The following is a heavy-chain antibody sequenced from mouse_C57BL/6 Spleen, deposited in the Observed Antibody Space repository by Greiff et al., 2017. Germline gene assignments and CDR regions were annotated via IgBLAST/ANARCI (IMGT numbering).Heavy chain of an antibody. CDR2: ISSGSSTI. CDR3: ARGGYYYGSPRYFDV. D-gene: IGHD1-1*01. J-gene: IGHJ1*03. Sequence: EVKLVESGGGLVKPGGSLKLSCAASGFTFSDYGMHWVRQAPEKGLEWVAYISSGSSTIYYADTVKGRFTISRDNAKNTLFLQMTSLRSEDTAMYYCARGGYYYGSPRYFDVWGTGTTVTVSS. V-gene: IGHV5-17*01. CDR1: GFTFSDYG.